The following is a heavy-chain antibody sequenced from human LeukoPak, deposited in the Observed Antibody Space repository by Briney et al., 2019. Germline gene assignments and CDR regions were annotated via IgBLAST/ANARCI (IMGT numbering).Heavy chain of an antibody. Sequence: GGSLRLSCATSGFTFSDHYMTWIRQAPGKGLETVSYIYNGGDTIYYADSVKGRFIISRDNAKNSLSLQMNTLRAEDTAVYHCAKDLSPYYYYDTTGYHGSSLDWGQGTLVTVSS. V-gene: IGHV3-11*01. D-gene: IGHD3-22*01. CDR3: AKDLSPYYYYDTTGYHGSSLD. J-gene: IGHJ4*02. CDR2: IYNGGDTI. CDR1: GFTFSDHY.